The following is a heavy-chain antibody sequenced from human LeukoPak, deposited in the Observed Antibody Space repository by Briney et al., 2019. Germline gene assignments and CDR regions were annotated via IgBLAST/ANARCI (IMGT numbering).Heavy chain of an antibody. CDR2: IHDTRGT. J-gene: IGHJ5*02. V-gene: IGHV4-59*01. Sequence: SETLSLTCTVSGGSMKNYYWSWIRQPPGKGLEWIGYIHDTRGTNYNPYLKSRVTMSLDTSKNHFSLSLNSVTAADTAVYYCARDHRGVIITWGQGTLVTVSS. D-gene: IGHD3-10*01. CDR3: ARDHRGVIIT. CDR1: GGSMKNYY.